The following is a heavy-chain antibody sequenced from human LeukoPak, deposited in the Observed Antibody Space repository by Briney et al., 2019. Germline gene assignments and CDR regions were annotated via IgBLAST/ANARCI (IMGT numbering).Heavy chain of an antibody. Sequence: PSETLSLTCAVYGGSFSGYYWSWIRQPPGKGLEWIGEINHSGSTNYNPSLKSRVTISVDTSKNQFSLKLSSVTAADTAVYYCARETTLSIAVAGPLFDYWGQGTLVTVSS. J-gene: IGHJ4*02. CDR3: ARETTLSIAVAGPLFDY. CDR1: GGSFSGYY. V-gene: IGHV4-34*01. D-gene: IGHD6-19*01. CDR2: INHSGST.